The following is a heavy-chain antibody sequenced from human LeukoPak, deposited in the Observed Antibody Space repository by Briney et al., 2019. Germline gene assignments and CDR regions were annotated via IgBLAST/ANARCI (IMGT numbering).Heavy chain of an antibody. CDR3: AKDDYYGSGSYPRY. CDR2: IMSNGGTI. J-gene: IGHJ4*02. CDR1: GFTFSSYA. V-gene: IGHV3-23*01. Sequence: PGGSLRLSCAASGFTFSSYAMSWVRQAPGKGLEWVSTIMSNGGTIYYADSVKGRFTISRDNSKNTLFLHINSLRAEDTAVYYCAKDDYYGSGSYPRYWGQGTLVTVSS. D-gene: IGHD3-10*01.